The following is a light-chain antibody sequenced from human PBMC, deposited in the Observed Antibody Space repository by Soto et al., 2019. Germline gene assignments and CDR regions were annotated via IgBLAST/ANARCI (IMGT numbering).Light chain of an antibody. CDR1: QIIDNC. Sequence: DIQMTQHPSTLSASDGDRGTITFRVSQIIDNCLAWYRQKPEKGPNLLIYKASTLQSGVPSRFRGSGSGSDFTLTISTLRPDDFATYYCQQYKNYRTFGPGTKVDIK. CDR2: KAS. V-gene: IGKV1-5*03. J-gene: IGKJ1*01. CDR3: QQYKNYRT.